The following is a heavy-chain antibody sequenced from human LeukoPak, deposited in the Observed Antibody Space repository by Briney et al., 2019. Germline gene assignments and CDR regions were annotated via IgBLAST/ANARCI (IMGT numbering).Heavy chain of an antibody. CDR3: ARLAIDRDSGFDY. J-gene: IGHJ4*02. Sequence: PSETLSLTCTVSGGSISSGSYYWSWIRQPARKGLEWIGRIYTSGSTNYNPSLKSRVTISVDTSKNQFSLKLSSVTAADTAVYYCARLAIDRDSGFDYWGQGTLVTVSS. V-gene: IGHV4-61*02. D-gene: IGHD1-26*01. CDR2: IYTSGST. CDR1: GGSISSGSYY.